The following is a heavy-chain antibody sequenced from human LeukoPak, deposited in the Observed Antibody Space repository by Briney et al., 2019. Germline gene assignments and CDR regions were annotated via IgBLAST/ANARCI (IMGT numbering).Heavy chain of an antibody. J-gene: IGHJ5*02. D-gene: IGHD2-2*02. Sequence: LAGGSLRLSCAASGFTFSSYAMSWVRQAPGKGLEWVSAISGSGGSTYYADSVKGRFTISRDNSKNTLYLQMNSLRAEDTAVYYCARDSHKPEVPAAISFLDWFDPWGQGTLVTVSS. CDR2: ISGSGGST. CDR1: GFTFSSYA. V-gene: IGHV3-23*01. CDR3: ARDSHKPEVPAAISFLDWFDP.